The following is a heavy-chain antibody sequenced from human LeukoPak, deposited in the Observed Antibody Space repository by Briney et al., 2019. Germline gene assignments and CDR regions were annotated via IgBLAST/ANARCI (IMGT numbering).Heavy chain of an antibody. CDR2: INPSGGST. J-gene: IGHJ5*02. V-gene: IGHV1-46*01. Sequence: ASVKVSCKASGYTFTSYYMHWVRQAPGQGLEWMGIINPSGGSTIYAQKFQGRVTMTRDMSTRTAYMELSSLRSEDTAVYYCARALTSEYCSSTSCYPLGSNWFDPWGQGTLVTVSS. CDR1: GYTFTSYY. CDR3: ARALTSEYCSSTSCYPLGSNWFDP. D-gene: IGHD2-2*01.